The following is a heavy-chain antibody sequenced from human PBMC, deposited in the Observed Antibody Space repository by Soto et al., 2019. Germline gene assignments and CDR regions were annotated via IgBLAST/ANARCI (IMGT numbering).Heavy chain of an antibody. Sequence: QLQLQESGPGLVKPPETLSLTCTVSGGSISSSSYYWGWIRQPPGKGLEWIGSIYYSGSTYYNPSLKSRVTISVDTSKNQFSLKLSSVTAADTAVYYCARQRWELLIDYWGQGTLVTVSS. CDR2: IYYSGST. V-gene: IGHV4-39*01. CDR3: ARQRWELLIDY. J-gene: IGHJ4*02. D-gene: IGHD1-26*01. CDR1: GGSISSSSYY.